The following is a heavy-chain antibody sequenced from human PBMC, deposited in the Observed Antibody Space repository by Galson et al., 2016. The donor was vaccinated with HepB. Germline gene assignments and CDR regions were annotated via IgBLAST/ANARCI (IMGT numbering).Heavy chain of an antibody. CDR3: ATSPGYYATAPFDY. D-gene: IGHD3-10*01. CDR2: IKSNTDGGTT. V-gene: IGHV3-15*01. Sequence: SLRLSGEVSGLTVSSAWMDWVRQAPGKGLEWVGRIKSNTDGGTTDYAAPVKGRFTISRDDSKSTLYLQMTSLRNEDTGIYYCATSPGYYATAPFDYWLPRPLVSVSS. J-gene: IGHJ4*02. CDR1: GLTVSSAW.